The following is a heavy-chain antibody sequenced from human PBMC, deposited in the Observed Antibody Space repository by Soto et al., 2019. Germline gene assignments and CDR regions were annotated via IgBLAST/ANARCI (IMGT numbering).Heavy chain of an antibody. D-gene: IGHD2-15*01. CDR2: ISSSSSTI. Sequence: GGSQRLSYAASGFTFGGYSVNWVRQAPGKGLEWVSYISSSSSTIYYADSVKGRFTISRDNANNTQHLQMNSLKTEDTAVYYYTTEGVVVVGNYYYGMDVWGKGTTDTVS. J-gene: IGHJ6*04. V-gene: IGHV3-48*01. CDR1: GFTFGGYS. CDR3: TTEGVVVVGNYYYGMDV.